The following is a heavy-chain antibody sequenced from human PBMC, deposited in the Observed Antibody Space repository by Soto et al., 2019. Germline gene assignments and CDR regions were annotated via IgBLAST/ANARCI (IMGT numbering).Heavy chain of an antibody. CDR1: GFTFSRYG. V-gene: IGHV3-33*01. Sequence: QVQLVESGGGVVQPGRSLRLSCAASGFTFSRYGIHWVRQAPGKGLEWVAVIWYDGSNKYYADSVKGRFTISRDNSKNTLYLQMNSLRAEDTAVYYCARQQLLPEPHFDYWGQGTLVTVSS. CDR2: IWYDGSNK. J-gene: IGHJ4*02. CDR3: ARQQLLPEPHFDY. D-gene: IGHD2-2*01.